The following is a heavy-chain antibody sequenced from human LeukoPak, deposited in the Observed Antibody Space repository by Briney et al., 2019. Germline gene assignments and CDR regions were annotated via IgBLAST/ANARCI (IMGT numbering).Heavy chain of an antibody. CDR3: AGGGSCYDFGSGLKDCSFDY. CDR2: IRYDGSNK. CDR1: GFTFSSYG. D-gene: IGHD3-3*01. V-gene: IGHV3-30*02. Sequence: GGSLRLSCAASGFTFSSYGMHWVRQAPGKGLKWVAFIRYDGSNKYYADSVKGRFTISRDNSKNTLYLQMNSLRAKDTAVYYCAGGGSCYDFGSGLKDCSFDYSGQGTLVTVSS. J-gene: IGHJ4*02.